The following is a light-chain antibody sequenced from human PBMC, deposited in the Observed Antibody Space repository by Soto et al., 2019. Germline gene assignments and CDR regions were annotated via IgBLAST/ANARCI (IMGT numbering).Light chain of an antibody. V-gene: IGKV4-1*01. CDR1: QSVLYSSNNKNY. CDR2: WAS. Sequence: DIVMTQSPDSLAVSLGERATINCKSSQSVLYSSNNKNYLAWYQQKPGQPPKLLIYWASTRESGVPDRFTGSGSGTYFTLTIDNVQPDDVAVYYCQQYFITPLTFGGGTKVDIK. J-gene: IGKJ4*01. CDR3: QQYFITPLT.